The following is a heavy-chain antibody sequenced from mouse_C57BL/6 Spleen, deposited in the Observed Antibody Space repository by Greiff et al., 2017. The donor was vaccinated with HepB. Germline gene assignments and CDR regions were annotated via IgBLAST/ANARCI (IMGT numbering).Heavy chain of an antibody. CDR3: AREAADWYFDG. Sequence: EVKLVESGGGLVKPGGSLKLSCAASGFTFSSYAMSWVRQTPEKRLEWVATISDGGSYTYYPDNVKGRFTISRDNAKNNLYLQMSHLKSEDTSMYYCAREAADWYFDGWGTGTTFTVSS. CDR2: ISDGGSYT. J-gene: IGHJ1*03. CDR1: GFTFSSYA. V-gene: IGHV5-4*01.